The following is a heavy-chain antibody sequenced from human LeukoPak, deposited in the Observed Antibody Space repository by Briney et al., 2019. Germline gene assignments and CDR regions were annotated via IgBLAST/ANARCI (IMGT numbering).Heavy chain of an antibody. D-gene: IGHD3-10*01. CDR3: ARLIRYYYGSGSEN. CDR1: SGSISSSSYY. J-gene: IGHJ4*02. V-gene: IGHV4-39*01. Sequence: KPSETLSLTCTISSGSISSSSYYWGWIRQPPGKGLEWIGSIYYSGSTYYNPSLKSRVTISVDTSKNQFSLKLSSVTAADTAVYYCARLIRYYYGSGSENWGQGTLVTVSS. CDR2: IYYSGST.